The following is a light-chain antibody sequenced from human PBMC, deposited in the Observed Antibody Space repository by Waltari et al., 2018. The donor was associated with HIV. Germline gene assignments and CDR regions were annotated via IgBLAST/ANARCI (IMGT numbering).Light chain of an antibody. CDR2: RVN. Sequence: QSVLAQPPSASGTPAQRVTISFSRSSSKLGAHYVYWYQQIPVTNPKLLIYRVNQWPSGVPDRFSGSKSGTSASLAISGLRSEDEAIYFCATWDDRLSGVLFGGGTKLTVL. J-gene: IGLJ2*01. CDR3: ATWDDRLSGVL. V-gene: IGLV1-47*01. CDR1: SSKLGAHY.